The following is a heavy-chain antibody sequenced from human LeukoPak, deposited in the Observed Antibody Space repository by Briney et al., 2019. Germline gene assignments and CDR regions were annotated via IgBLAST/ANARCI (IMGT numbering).Heavy chain of an antibody. CDR1: GGSVTSGGFY. J-gene: IGHJ5*02. CDR2: IYYTGST. CDR3: ARHSGSGSLSRPFDP. V-gene: IGHV4-39*01. D-gene: IGHD3-10*01. Sequence: SETLSLTCSVSGGSVTSGGFYWGWLRQPPGRGPEWIATIYYTGSTYYNPSLQSRVTISIDTSKNQFSLRLTSVTATDTAVYHCARHSGSGSLSRPFDPWGQGTLVTVSS.